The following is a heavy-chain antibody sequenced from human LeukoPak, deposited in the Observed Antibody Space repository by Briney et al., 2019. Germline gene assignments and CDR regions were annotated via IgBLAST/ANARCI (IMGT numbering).Heavy chain of an antibody. D-gene: IGHD2-15*01. CDR1: GFSFSSYA. V-gene: IGHV3-64*01. CDR3: ARDGGKYYDI. CDR2: ISSDGGGT. Sequence: GGSLRLSCACSGFSFSSYAIHWVRQPPGKGLEYVSGISSDGGGTFFANSVKGRFTMSRENSKNTVFLQMGSLRAEDMAVYYCARDGGKYYDIWGQGTLVTVSS. J-gene: IGHJ4*02.